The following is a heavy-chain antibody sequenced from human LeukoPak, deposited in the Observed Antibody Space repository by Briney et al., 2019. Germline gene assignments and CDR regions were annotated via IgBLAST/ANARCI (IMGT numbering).Heavy chain of an antibody. V-gene: IGHV3-53*01. CDR3: AKRAGISYCGGDCYSP. CDR1: GFTVTGNY. CDR2: IYSGGST. J-gene: IGHJ4*02. D-gene: IGHD2-21*02. Sequence: PGGSLRLSCAASGFTVTGNYMSWVRQAPGKGLEWVSVIYSGGSTYYADSVKGRFTISRDNSKNTLYLQMNSLRAEDTAVYYCAKRAGISYCGGDCYSPWGQGTLVTVSS.